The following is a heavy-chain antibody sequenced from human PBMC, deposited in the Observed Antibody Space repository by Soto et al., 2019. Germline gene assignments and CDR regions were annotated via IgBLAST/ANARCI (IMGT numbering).Heavy chain of an antibody. Sequence: GGSLRLSCAASGFTFSSYSMNWVRQAPGKGLEWVSSISSSSSYIYYADSVKGRFTISRDNAKNSLYLQMNSLRAEDTAGYYCARDLSYCSSTSCRIDAFDIWGQGTMVTVSS. CDR2: ISSSSSYI. J-gene: IGHJ3*02. V-gene: IGHV3-21*01. CDR3: ARDLSYCSSTSCRIDAFDI. D-gene: IGHD2-2*01. CDR1: GFTFSSYS.